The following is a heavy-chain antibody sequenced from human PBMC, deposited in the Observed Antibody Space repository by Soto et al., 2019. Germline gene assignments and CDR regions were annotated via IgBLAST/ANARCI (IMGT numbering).Heavy chain of an antibody. Sequence: LSLTCTVSGGSISIRTYYWGWIRQPPGNGLEWIGNIYHSGSTYYNPSLKSRVTISVDTSKNQFSLKLSSVTAADTAVYYCATLLKGDYWGPGSLVTVSS. CDR3: ATLLKGDY. D-gene: IGHD2-15*01. J-gene: IGHJ4*02. V-gene: IGHV4-39*01. CDR2: IYHSGST. CDR1: GGSISIRTYY.